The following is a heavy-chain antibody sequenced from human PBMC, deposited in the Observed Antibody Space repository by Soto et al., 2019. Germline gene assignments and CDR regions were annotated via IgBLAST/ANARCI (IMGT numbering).Heavy chain of an antibody. CDR1: GFTFSSFA. V-gene: IGHV3-23*01. CDR3: AKAIAVAGIFDY. J-gene: IGHJ4*02. CDR2: ISGSGGST. D-gene: IGHD6-19*01. Sequence: GGSLRLSCAASGFTFSSFAMSWVRQAPGKGLEWVSAISGSGGSTYYADSVKGRFTISRDNSKNTLYLQMNSLRAEDTAVYYCAKAIAVAGIFDYWSQGTLVTVSS.